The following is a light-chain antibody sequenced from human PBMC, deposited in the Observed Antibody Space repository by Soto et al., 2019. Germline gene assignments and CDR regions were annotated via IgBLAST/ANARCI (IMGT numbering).Light chain of an antibody. J-gene: IGKJ1*01. CDR3: QQYNSYSPT. CDR1: QTVTSN. Sequence: IGLAQSPATLSVSPRERATLSCRASQTVTSNFLAWYQEKPGQAPRLLIYGASSRATGIPDRFSGSGSGTGFTLTISSLQPDDSATYYCQQYNSYSPTFGQGTKVDVK. V-gene: IGKV3D-15*01. CDR2: GAS.